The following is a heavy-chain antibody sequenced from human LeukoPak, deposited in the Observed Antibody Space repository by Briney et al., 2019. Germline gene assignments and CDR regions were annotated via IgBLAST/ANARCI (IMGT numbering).Heavy chain of an antibody. Sequence: GGSLRLSCAASGFTFDSYNMNWVRQAPGKGLDLVSNISSSGNTIYYIDSVKGRFTISRDYAKRSLYLQMNNLRADDTAVYYCARRITVFGVAVTYYMDVWGKGTTVTVSS. V-gene: IGHV3-48*01. D-gene: IGHD3-3*01. CDR3: ARRITVFGVAVTYYMDV. CDR2: ISSSGNTI. J-gene: IGHJ6*03. CDR1: GFTFDSYN.